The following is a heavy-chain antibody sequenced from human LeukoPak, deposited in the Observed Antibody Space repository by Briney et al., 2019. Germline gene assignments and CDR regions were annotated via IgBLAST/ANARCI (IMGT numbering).Heavy chain of an antibody. J-gene: IGHJ5*02. D-gene: IGHD1-26*01. CDR1: GGSISSYY. CDR3: ALGYSGSYVGWFDP. Sequence: PSETLSLTCTVSGGSISSYYWSWIRQPPGKGPEWIGYIYYSGSTNYNPSLKSRVTISVDTSKNQFSLKLSSVTAADTAVYYCALGYSGSYVGWFDPWGQGTLVTVSS. V-gene: IGHV4-59*01. CDR2: IYYSGST.